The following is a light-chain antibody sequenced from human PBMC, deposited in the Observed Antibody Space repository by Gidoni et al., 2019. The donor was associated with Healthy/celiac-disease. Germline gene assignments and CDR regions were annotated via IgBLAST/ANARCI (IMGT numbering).Light chain of an antibody. CDR2: DVS. CDR1: RSDVGGYNY. V-gene: IGLV2-14*03. Sequence: QSALTQPASVSGSHGQSSTISCTGTRSDVGGYNYVSWYQQHPVKAPKLMIFDVSNRPSGFSNRFSGSKSGNTASLTISGLQAEDEADYYCSSYTSSSTWVFGGGTKLTVL. J-gene: IGLJ3*02. CDR3: SSYTSSSTWV.